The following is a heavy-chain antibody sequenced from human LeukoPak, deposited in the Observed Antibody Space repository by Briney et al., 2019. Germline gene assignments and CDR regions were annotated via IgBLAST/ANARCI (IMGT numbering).Heavy chain of an antibody. V-gene: IGHV3-48*01. CDR1: GFTFSSYS. CDR3: AQRRQWLGSQA. Sequence: PGGSLRLSCAASGFTFSSYSMNWVRQAPGKGLEWVSYISSSSSTIYYADSVKGRFTISRDNAKNSLYLQMNSLRAEDTAVYYCAQRRQWLGSQAWGQGTLVTVSS. J-gene: IGHJ5*02. CDR2: ISSSSSTI. D-gene: IGHD5-12*01.